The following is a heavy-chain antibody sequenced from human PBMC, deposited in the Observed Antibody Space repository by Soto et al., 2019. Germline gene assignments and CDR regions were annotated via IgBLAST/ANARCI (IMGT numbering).Heavy chain of an antibody. CDR2: ISWNSGSI. Sequence: EVQLVESGGGLVQPGRSLRLSCAASGFTFDDYAMHWVRQAPGKGLEWVSGISWNSGSIGYADSVKGRFTISRDNAKNSLYLQRNSLRAEDTALYYCAKDRRWNSGTVTVFDYWGQGTLVTVSS. J-gene: IGHJ4*02. CDR1: GFTFDDYA. CDR3: AKDRRWNSGTVTVFDY. V-gene: IGHV3-9*01. D-gene: IGHD4-17*01.